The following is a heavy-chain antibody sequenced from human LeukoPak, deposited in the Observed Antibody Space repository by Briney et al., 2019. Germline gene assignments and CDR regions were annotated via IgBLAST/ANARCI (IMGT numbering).Heavy chain of an antibody. Sequence: SSETLSLTCTVSGGSISSGGYYWSWIRQHPGKGLEWIGYIYYSGSTYYNPSLKSRVTISVDTSKSQFSLKLSSVTAADTAVYYCARDTKHYDSSGYSFDYWGQGTLVTVSS. J-gene: IGHJ4*02. CDR3: ARDTKHYDSSGYSFDY. CDR2: IYYSGST. D-gene: IGHD3-22*01. V-gene: IGHV4-31*03. CDR1: GGSISSGGYY.